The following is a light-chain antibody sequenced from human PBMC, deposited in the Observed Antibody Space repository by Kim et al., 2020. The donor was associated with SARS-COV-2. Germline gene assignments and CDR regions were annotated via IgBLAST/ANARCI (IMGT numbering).Light chain of an antibody. Sequence: QSALTQPPSASGSPGQSVTISCTGTSSDVGGYNYVSWYQQHPGKAPKLMIYEVSKRPSGVPDRFSGSKSGNTASLTVSGLQAEDEADYYCSSYGGSSNWSVFGTGTKVTVL. CDR1: SSDVGGYNY. CDR3: SSYGGSSNWSV. CDR2: EVS. J-gene: IGLJ1*01. V-gene: IGLV2-8*01.